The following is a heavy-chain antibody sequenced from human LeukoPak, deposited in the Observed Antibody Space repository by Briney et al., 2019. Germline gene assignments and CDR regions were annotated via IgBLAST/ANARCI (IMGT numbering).Heavy chain of an antibody. CDR1: GGSISSSSYY. J-gene: IGHJ4*02. Sequence: SETLSLTCTVSGGSISSSSYYWGWIRQPPGKGLEWIGSIYYSGSTYYNPSLKSRVTISVDTSKNQFSLKLSSVTAADTAVYYCARESVEQDFDYWGQGTLVTVSS. CDR3: ARESVEQDFDY. D-gene: IGHD6-13*01. V-gene: IGHV4-39*07. CDR2: IYYSGST.